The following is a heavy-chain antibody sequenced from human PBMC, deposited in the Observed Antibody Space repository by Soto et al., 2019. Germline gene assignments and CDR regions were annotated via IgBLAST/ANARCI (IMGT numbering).Heavy chain of an antibody. V-gene: IGHV3-21*01. CDR2: ISFTSTYI. Sequence: EVQLVESGGGLVKPGGSLRLSCAASGFTFSSYTMNWVRQPPGKGLEWVSSISFTSTYIYYADSLKGRFTISRDNAKNSLYLQMNSLRAEDTAVYYCATDVGGTGYGMDVWGQGTTVTVSS. D-gene: IGHD3-9*01. CDR1: GFTFSSYT. CDR3: ATDVGGTGYGMDV. J-gene: IGHJ6*02.